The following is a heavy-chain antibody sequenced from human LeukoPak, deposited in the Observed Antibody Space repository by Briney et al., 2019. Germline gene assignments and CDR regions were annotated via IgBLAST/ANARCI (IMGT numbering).Heavy chain of an antibody. CDR3: ARDPSVIAVAGPVDY. CDR1: GFTFSSYS. CDR2: ISSSSSYI. Sequence: AGGSLRLSCAASGFTFSSYSMNWVRQAPGKGLEWVSSISSSSSYIYYADSVKGRFTISRDNAKNSLYLQMNSLRAEDTAVYYCARDPSVIAVAGPVDYWGQGTLATVSS. J-gene: IGHJ4*02. V-gene: IGHV3-21*01. D-gene: IGHD6-19*01.